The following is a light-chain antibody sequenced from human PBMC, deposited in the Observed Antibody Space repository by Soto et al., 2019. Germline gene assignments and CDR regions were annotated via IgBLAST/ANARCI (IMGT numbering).Light chain of an antibody. Sequence: QSALTQPASVSGSPGQSITISCTGTSSDVGGYNSVSWYQQHPDKAPKLMIYDVSNRPSGVSNRFSGSKSGNTASLTISGLQAEDEADYYCSSYTSSTTLIFGGGTQLTVL. CDR1: SSDVGGYNS. V-gene: IGLV2-14*01. CDR2: DVS. J-gene: IGLJ2*01. CDR3: SSYTSSTTLI.